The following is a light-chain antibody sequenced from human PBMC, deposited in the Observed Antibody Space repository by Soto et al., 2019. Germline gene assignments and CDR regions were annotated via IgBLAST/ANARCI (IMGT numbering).Light chain of an antibody. Sequence: ALTQPASVSGSPGQSITISCTGTSSDVGGYNYVSWYQQHPGKAPKLMIHEVSNRPPGVSNRFSGSKSGNTASLTISGLQAEDGADYYCSSYTSSRAYVFGTGTKVTVL. V-gene: IGLV2-14*01. J-gene: IGLJ1*01. CDR2: EVS. CDR3: SSYTSSRAYV. CDR1: SSDVGGYNY.